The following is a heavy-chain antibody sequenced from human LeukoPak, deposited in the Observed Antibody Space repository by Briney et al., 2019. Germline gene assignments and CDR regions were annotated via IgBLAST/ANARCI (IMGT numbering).Heavy chain of an antibody. Sequence: ASVKLSCKASGGTFSSYAISWVRQAHGQGIELMGGIIPIFGTENYAQKFQGRVTITADESTRTAYMELSSLRSEDTAVYYCTRCILTGSNSYYFDYWGQGTLVTVSS. CDR3: TRCILTGSNSYYFDY. V-gene: IGHV1-69*13. D-gene: IGHD3-9*01. CDR2: IIPIFGTE. J-gene: IGHJ4*02. CDR1: GGTFSSYA.